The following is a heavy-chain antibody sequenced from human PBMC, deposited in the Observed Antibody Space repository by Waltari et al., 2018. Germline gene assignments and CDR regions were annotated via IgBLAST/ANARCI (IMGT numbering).Heavy chain of an antibody. J-gene: IGHJ4*02. CDR3: ARVSGFRIATEAVFDY. V-gene: IGHV3-48*03. Sequence: EVQLVESGGDLVQPGGSLRLSCAASGFTLSGYPMNWVRQAPGKGVEWISYISGTGKTIYYADSVKGRFTISRDNAQNSLFLQMNSLRVEDTAVYYCARVSGFRIATEAVFDYWGQGTLVTVSS. CDR2: ISGTGKTI. D-gene: IGHD6-13*01. CDR1: GFTLSGYP.